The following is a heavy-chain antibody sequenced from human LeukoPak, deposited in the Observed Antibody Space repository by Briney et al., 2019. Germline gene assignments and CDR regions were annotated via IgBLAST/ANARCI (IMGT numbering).Heavy chain of an antibody. CDR1: GFTFSSYS. Sequence: PGGSLRLSCAASGFTFSSYSMNWVRQAPGKGLEWASSISSSSSYIDYADSVKGRFTISRDNAKNSLYLQMNSLRAEDTAVYYCAREAARGYWGQGTLVTVSS. CDR3: AREAARGY. J-gene: IGHJ4*02. CDR2: ISSSSSYI. D-gene: IGHD2-15*01. V-gene: IGHV3-21*01.